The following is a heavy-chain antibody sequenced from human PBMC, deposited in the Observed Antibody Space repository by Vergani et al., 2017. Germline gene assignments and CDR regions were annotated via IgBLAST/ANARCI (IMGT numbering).Heavy chain of an antibody. J-gene: IGHJ4*02. D-gene: IGHD3-10*01. CDR1: GGSINSSSDY. CDR2: VSYIGVT. Sequence: QLQLQESGPGLVKPSETLSLTCTVSGGSINSSSDYWGWIRQPPGKGLEWIGTVSYIGVTSYNPSLDSRVTISIDTSKSQFSLRLNSVTAADTAVYYCARRGGFGYTFDRWGQGTLVTVSS. CDR3: ARRGGFGYTFDR. V-gene: IGHV4-39*01.